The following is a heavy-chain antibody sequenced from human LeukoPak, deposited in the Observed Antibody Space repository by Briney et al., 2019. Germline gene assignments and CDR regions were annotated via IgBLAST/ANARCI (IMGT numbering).Heavy chain of an antibody. V-gene: IGHV3-30-3*01. CDR1: GFTFSAYT. J-gene: IGHJ4*02. CDR3: ARDLCSGGRCRYAEY. D-gene: IGHD2-15*01. Sequence: GRSLRLSCAASGFTFSAYTIHWVRQAPGKGLEWVAVISYDGSNKYYADSVKGRFTISRDNSKNTLYLQMNSLRAEDTAVYYCARDLCSGGRCRYAEYWGQGALVTVSS. CDR2: ISYDGSNK.